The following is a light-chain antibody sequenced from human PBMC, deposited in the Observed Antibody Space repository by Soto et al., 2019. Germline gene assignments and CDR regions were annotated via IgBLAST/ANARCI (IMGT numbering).Light chain of an antibody. V-gene: IGKV3D-15*01. Sequence: EIVMTQSPATLSVYPGERATLSCRASQSVSSNLAWYQQKPGQAPRLLIYGASTRATGIPARFSGSGSGTEFTLTISSLQSEHFAVYYCQQYNNWPLTFGPGTKVDIK. CDR1: QSVSSN. CDR2: GAS. CDR3: QQYNNWPLT. J-gene: IGKJ3*01.